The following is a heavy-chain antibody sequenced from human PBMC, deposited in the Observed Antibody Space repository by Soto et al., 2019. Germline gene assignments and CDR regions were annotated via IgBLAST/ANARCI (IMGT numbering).Heavy chain of an antibody. J-gene: IGHJ4*02. D-gene: IGHD5-12*01. V-gene: IGHV1-3*01. CDR1: GYTFTSYA. CDR2: SNAGNGNT. CDR3: ASRRYSGYDFHFDY. Sequence: ASVKVSCKASGYTFTSYAMHWERQAPGQRLEWMGWSNAGNGNTKYSQKFQGRVTITRDTSASSAYMELSSLRSEDTAVYYCASRRYSGYDFHFDYWGQGTLVTVSS.